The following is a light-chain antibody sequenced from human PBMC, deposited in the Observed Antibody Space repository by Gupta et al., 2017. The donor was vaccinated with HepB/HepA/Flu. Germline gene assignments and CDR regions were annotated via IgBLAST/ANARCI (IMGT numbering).Light chain of an antibody. CDR2: RNN. CDR1: SSNIGSNY. Sequence: ISCSGSSSNIGSNYVYWYQQLPGTAPKLLIYRNNQRPSGVPDRFSGSKSGTSASLAISGLRSEDEADYYCAAWDDSLSGPWVFGGGTKLTVL. V-gene: IGLV1-47*01. CDR3: AAWDDSLSGPWV. J-gene: IGLJ3*02.